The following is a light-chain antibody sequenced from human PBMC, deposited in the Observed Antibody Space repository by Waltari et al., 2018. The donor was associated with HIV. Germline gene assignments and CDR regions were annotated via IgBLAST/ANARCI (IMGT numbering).Light chain of an antibody. CDR1: QAISTY. V-gene: IGKV1-39*01. CDR3: QQSYGSPFN. J-gene: IGKJ3*01. CDR2: SAY. Sequence: DIQMTRSPSSLSASLGDSVVITCRASQAISTYLNCYQQKPGKAPVLLVYSAYTLQPGAPSRFRGAGSGRDFSLSISGLQTEDFASYFCQQSYGSPFNFGPGT.